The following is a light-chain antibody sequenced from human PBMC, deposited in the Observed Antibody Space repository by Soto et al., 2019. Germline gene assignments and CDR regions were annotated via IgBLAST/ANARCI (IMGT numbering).Light chain of an antibody. J-gene: IGKJ1*01. CDR3: QQYNNWPSWT. Sequence: EKVMTQSPATLSMSPGERATLSCRASQSVSSYLAWYQQKPGQAPRLLIYGASSRAAVIPARFSGIGSGTEFTLTISSLQSEDFAVYYCQQYNNWPSWTFGQGTKVEIK. CDR2: GAS. CDR1: QSVSSY. V-gene: IGKV3-15*01.